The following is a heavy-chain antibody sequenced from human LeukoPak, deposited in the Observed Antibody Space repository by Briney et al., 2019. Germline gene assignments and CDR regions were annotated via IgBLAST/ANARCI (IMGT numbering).Heavy chain of an antibody. J-gene: IGHJ3*02. CDR1: GGSISSGGYY. Sequence: SETLSLTCTVSGGSISSGGYYWSWIRQPPGKGLEWIGYIYYSGSTNYNPSLKSRVTISVDTSKNQFSLKLSSVTAADTAVYYCARHGIAAVSDAFDIWGQGTMVTVSS. V-gene: IGHV4-61*08. D-gene: IGHD6-13*01. CDR2: IYYSGST. CDR3: ARHGIAAVSDAFDI.